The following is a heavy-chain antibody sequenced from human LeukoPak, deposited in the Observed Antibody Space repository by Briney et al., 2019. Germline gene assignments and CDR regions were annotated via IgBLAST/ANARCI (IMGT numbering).Heavy chain of an antibody. CDR1: GFTFSNYN. CDR2: ISSNGLFM. D-gene: IGHD3-10*01. CDR3: ARDRDYYGLGTYGEEDAFDV. J-gene: IGHJ3*01. Sequence: PGGSLRLSCAGSGFTFSNYNMNWVRQAPGKGLEWVSSISSNGLFMTYADSLKGRLTISRDNARNSVNLQMHSLRAEDTAVYYCARDRDYYGLGTYGEEDAFDVWGPGTRVIVSS. V-gene: IGHV3-21*01.